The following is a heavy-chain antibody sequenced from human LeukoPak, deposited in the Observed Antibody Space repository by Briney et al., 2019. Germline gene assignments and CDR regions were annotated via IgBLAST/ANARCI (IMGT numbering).Heavy chain of an antibody. CDR3: ARYGDSEWTGVSAFDI. J-gene: IGHJ3*02. D-gene: IGHD7-27*01. CDR1: GGTFSSYT. CDR2: IIPILGIA. V-gene: IGHV1-69*02. Sequence: SVKVSCKASGGTFSSYTISWVRQAPGQGLEWMGRIIPILGIANYAQKFQGRVTITADKSTSTAYMELSSLRSEDTAVYYCARYGDSEWTGVSAFDIWGQGTMVTVSS.